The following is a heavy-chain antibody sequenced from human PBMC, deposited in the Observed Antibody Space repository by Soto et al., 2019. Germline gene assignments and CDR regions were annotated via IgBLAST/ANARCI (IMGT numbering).Heavy chain of an antibody. V-gene: IGHV3-23*01. CDR3: ARGQGIVMFPVPVGIVNRPKPTGFDY. CDR1: GFTFSSYA. D-gene: IGHD2-15*01. J-gene: IGHJ4*02. Sequence: ESVGGLARPGGALRLCCTASGFTFSSYAMTWVRQAPGKGLAWVSGISGSGGTTHYTDAVKGRFTVSRDNSNNTVCLQMNSLRVEDTAVYYCARGQGIVMFPVPVGIVNRPKPTGFDYWGQGTLVTVST. CDR2: ISGSGGTT.